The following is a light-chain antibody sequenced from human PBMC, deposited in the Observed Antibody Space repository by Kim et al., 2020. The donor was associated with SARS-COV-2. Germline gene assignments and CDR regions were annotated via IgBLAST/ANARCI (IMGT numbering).Light chain of an antibody. CDR2: GAS. Sequence: DIQLTQSPSFLSASVGDRATITCRASQGISSYLAWYQQKPGKAPKVLIFGASTLQSGVPSRFSGRGSGTEFALIISSLQPEDFATYYCQQLYSYPRTFGQGTKVDIK. J-gene: IGKJ1*01. CDR3: QQLYSYPRT. CDR1: QGISSY. V-gene: IGKV1-9*01.